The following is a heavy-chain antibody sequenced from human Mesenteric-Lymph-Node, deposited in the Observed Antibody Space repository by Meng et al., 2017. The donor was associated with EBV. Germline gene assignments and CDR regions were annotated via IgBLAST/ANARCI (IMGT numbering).Heavy chain of an antibody. CDR1: GGNFNIYT. CDR2: IIPIFGTA. D-gene: IGHD1-26*01. V-gene: IGHV1-69*01. CDR3: ARDGKVGYGMDV. J-gene: IGHJ6*02. Sequence: QVELVQSGGGGKKSGSSGRVSRKASGGNFNIYTITWVRQAPGQGLEWMGGIIPIFGTANYAQRFQGRVTITADESTSTAYMELSSLRSEDTAVYYCARDGKVGYGMDVWGQGTRVTVSS.